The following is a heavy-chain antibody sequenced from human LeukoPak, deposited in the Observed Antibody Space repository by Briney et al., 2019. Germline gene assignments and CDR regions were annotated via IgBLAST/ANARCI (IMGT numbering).Heavy chain of an antibody. CDR3: ARGVSGGSYYYYYMDV. Sequence: GGSLRLSCAASGFTFDDYGMSWGRQAPGKGLEWVFGINWNGGSTGYADSVKGRFTISRDNAKNSLYLQMNSLRAEDTALYYCARGVSGGSYYYYYMDVWGKGTTVTVSS. CDR2: INWNGGST. V-gene: IGHV3-20*04. CDR1: GFTFDDYG. J-gene: IGHJ6*03. D-gene: IGHD2-15*01.